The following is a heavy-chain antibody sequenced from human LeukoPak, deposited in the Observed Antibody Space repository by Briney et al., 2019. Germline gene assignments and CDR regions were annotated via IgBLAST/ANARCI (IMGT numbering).Heavy chain of an antibody. CDR1: GGSISSGSYY. CDR2: IYTSGST. J-gene: IGHJ5*02. CDR3: ARAVGSSESNWFDP. Sequence: PQTLSLTCTLSGGSISSGSYYWSWIRQPAGKGLEWIGRIYTSGSTNYNPSLKKPLPISVARSKNQFSLMLRSVTAADTAVYYCARAVGSSESNWFDPWGQGTLATVSS. D-gene: IGHD1-26*01. V-gene: IGHV4-61*02.